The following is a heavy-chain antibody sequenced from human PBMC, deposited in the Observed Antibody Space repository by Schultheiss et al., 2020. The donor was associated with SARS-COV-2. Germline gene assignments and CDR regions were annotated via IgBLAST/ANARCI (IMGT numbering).Heavy chain of an antibody. CDR3: ARGPGLVDFQH. J-gene: IGHJ1*01. CDR2: IYYSGST. D-gene: IGHD6-6*01. CDR1: GDSISSGGYY. Sequence: SETLSLTCTVSGDSISSGGYYWSWIRQPPGKGLEWIGYIYYSGSTNYNPSLKSRVTMSVDTSKNQFSLKLSSVTAADTAVYYCARGPGLVDFQHWGQGTLVTVSS. V-gene: IGHV4-61*08.